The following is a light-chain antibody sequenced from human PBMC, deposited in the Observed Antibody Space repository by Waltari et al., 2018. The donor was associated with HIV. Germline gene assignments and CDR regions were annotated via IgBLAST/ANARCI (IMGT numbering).Light chain of an antibody. CDR2: VGS. CDR1: TCQLSRNITNY. J-gene: IGKJ4*01. Sequence: DVVMTQSPLSLRVTPGEPASISCRSSTCQLSRNITNYLDWYLQKPGQSPKLLIYVGSNRASGVPDRFSGSGSGTDFTLTISSLEAEDIGVYYCMQALDAPLTFGGGTKVQIK. CDR3: MQALDAPLT. V-gene: IGKV2-28*01.